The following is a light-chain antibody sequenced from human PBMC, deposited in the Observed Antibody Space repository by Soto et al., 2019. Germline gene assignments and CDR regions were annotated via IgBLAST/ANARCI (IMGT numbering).Light chain of an antibody. CDR1: SSDTAGYNY. CDR2: GVS. Sequence: QSALTQPASVSGSPGQSITIPCTGTSSDTAGYNYVSWYQQHPGKAPKLMIYGVSNRPSGVSNRFSGSQSGNTASLTISGLQAEDEANYYCSSYTTSNTPLYVFGTGTKVTVL. CDR3: SSYTTSNTPLYV. V-gene: IGLV2-14*01. J-gene: IGLJ1*01.